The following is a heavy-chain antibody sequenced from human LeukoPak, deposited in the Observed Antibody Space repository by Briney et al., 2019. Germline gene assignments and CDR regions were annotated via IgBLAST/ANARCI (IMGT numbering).Heavy chain of an antibody. V-gene: IGHV3-74*01. J-gene: IGHJ3*01. CDR1: GFTFSSYW. Sequence: GGSLRLSCAASGFTFSSYWMHWVRQAPGKGLVWVSRINSDASSTSYADSVKGRFTISRDNAKNTLYLQMNSLRAEDTAVYYCARVQGHPPNGLDVWGQGTMVTVSS. CDR2: INSDASST. CDR3: ARVQGHPPNGLDV. D-gene: IGHD2-8*01.